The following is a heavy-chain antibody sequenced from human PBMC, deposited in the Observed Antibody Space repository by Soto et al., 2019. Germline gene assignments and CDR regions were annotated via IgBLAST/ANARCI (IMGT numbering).Heavy chain of an antibody. V-gene: IGHV2-5*02. CDR2: IYWDDDK. D-gene: IGHD1-1*01. Sequence: QITLKESGPTLVKPTQTLTLTCTFSGFSLSTSGVGVGWIRQPPGKALEWLALIYWDDDKRYSPSLKSRLTITQDTSKNQVVLTMTNMDPVDTATYYCAHRRMGGSTLEKFDYWGQGTLVTVSS. CDR1: GFSLSTSGVG. J-gene: IGHJ4*02. CDR3: AHRRMGGSTLEKFDY.